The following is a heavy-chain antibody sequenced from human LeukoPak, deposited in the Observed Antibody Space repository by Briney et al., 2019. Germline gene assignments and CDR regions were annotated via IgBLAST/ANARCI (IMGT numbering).Heavy chain of an antibody. J-gene: IGHJ4*02. CDR3: ARIPSFAVAGTSSPFDY. V-gene: IGHV1-18*01. D-gene: IGHD6-19*01. CDR2: ISAYNGNT. Sequence: GASVKVSCKASGYTFTSYGISWVRQAPGEGLEWMGWISAYNGNTNYAQKLQGRVTMTTDTSTSTAYMELRSLRSDDTAVYYCARIPSFAVAGTSSPFDYWGQGTLLTVSS. CDR1: GYTFTSYG.